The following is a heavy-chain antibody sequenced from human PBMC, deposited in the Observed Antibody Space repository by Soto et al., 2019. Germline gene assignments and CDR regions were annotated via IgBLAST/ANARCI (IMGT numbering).Heavy chain of an antibody. J-gene: IGHJ4*02. V-gene: IGHV4-30-4*01. D-gene: IGHD3-3*01. Sequence: SETLSLTCTVSGDSVSSVGFHWAWLRRPPGKGLVWIVYIYNGGSTYYRPSLESRMHISLDATRNHYSLRLTSVTAADTAVYFCARAPVGLDTISYFDYWGQGKLVTVSS. CDR2: IYNGGST. CDR3: ARAPVGLDTISYFDY. CDR1: GDSVSSVGFH.